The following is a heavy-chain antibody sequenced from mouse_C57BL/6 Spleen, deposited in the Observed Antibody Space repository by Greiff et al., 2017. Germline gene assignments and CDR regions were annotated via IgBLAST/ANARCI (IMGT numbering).Heavy chain of an antibody. D-gene: IGHD2-1*01. Sequence: EVKLVESGGGLVKPGGSLKLSCAASGFTFSDYGMHWVRQAPEKGLEWVAYISSGSSTIYYADTVKGRFTISRDNAKNTLFLQMTSLRSEDTAMYYCARRYLYYCNFYFDYWGQGTTLTVSS. CDR1: GFTFSDYG. J-gene: IGHJ2*01. CDR2: ISSGSSTI. V-gene: IGHV5-17*01. CDR3: ARRYLYYCNFYFDY.